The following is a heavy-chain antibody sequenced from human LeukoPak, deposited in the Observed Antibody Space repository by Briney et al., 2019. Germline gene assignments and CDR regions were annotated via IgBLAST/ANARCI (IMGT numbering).Heavy chain of an antibody. CDR1: DYYINNGYY. J-gene: IGHJ6*03. Sequence: SETLSLTCRVPDYYINNGYYWGWIRQPPGKGLEWIGSIYHSGNTYYNQSLKSRVTISVDTSKNQFSLKLSSVTAADTAVYYCAGTLGYSSSSGFRDYYYYMDVWGKGTTVTVSS. V-gene: IGHV4-38-2*01. CDR2: IYHSGNT. CDR3: AGTLGYSSSSGFRDYYYYMDV. D-gene: IGHD6-6*01.